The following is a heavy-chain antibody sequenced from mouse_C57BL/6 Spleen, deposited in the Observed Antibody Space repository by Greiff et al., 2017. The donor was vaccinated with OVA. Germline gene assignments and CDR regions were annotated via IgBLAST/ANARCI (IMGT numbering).Heavy chain of an antibody. CDR1: GYTFTGYW. CDR2: ILPGSGST. CDR3: ARHLGYAY. J-gene: IGHJ3*01. V-gene: IGHV1-9*01. Sequence: VQLQQSGAELMKPGASVKLSCKATGYTFTGYWIAWVKQTPGHGLEWIGEILPGSGSTNYNEKFTGQVPFTADTSSNTAYMQLSSLTTEDSAIYYGARHLGYAYWGQGTLVTVAA.